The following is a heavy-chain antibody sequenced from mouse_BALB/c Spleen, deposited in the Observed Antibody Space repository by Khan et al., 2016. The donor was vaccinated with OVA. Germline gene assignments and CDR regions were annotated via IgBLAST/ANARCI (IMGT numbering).Heavy chain of an antibody. Sequence: EVQLVESGPGLVKPSQSLSLTCTVTGYSITSGYGWNWIRQFPGNKLEWMGYISYSGSTNYNPSLKSRISITRDTSKNQFFLQLNSVTTEDTATXYCARTARIKYWGQGPTLTVSS. D-gene: IGHD1-2*01. J-gene: IGHJ2*01. CDR2: ISYSGST. V-gene: IGHV3-2*02. CDR3: ARTARIKY. CDR1: GYSITSGYG.